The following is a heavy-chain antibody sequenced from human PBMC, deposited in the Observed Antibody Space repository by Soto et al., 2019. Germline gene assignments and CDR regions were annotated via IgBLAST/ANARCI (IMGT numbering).Heavy chain of an antibody. Sequence: SQTLSLTCAISGDSVSSNSAAWNWIRQSPSRGLEWLGRTYYRSKWYNDYAVSVKSRITINPDTSKNQFSLQLNSVTPEDTAVYYCAREKCSSGRRQTWFDPWGQGTLVTVSS. CDR3: AREKCSSGRRQTWFDP. D-gene: IGHD6-19*01. CDR1: GDSVSSNSAA. V-gene: IGHV6-1*01. CDR2: TYYRSKWYN. J-gene: IGHJ5*02.